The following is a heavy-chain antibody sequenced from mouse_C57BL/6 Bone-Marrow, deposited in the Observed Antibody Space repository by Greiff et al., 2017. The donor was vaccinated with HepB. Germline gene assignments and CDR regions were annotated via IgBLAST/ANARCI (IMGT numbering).Heavy chain of an antibody. V-gene: IGHV1-54*01. CDR2: INPGSGGT. Sequence: QVQLQQSGAELVRPGTSVKVSCKASGYAFTNYLIEWVKQRPGQGLEWIGVINPGSGGTNYNEKFKGKATLTADKSSSTAYMQLSSLTSEDSAVYFCARRDYSNSAWFAYWGQVTLVTVSA. J-gene: IGHJ3*01. D-gene: IGHD2-5*01. CDR3: ARRDYSNSAWFAY. CDR1: GYAFTNYL.